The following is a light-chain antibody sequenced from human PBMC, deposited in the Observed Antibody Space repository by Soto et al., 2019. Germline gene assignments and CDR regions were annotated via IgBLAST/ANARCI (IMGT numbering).Light chain of an antibody. CDR3: QTWGTGIQV. CDR2: LHSDGSH. V-gene: IGLV4-69*01. J-gene: IGLJ1*01. CDR1: SGHSSYA. Sequence: QAVVTQSPSASASLGASVKLTCTLSSGHSSYAIAWHQQQPEKGPRYLMKLHSDGSHSKGDGIPDRFSGSSSGAERYLTISSLQSEDEADYYCQTWGTGIQVFGTGTKLTVL.